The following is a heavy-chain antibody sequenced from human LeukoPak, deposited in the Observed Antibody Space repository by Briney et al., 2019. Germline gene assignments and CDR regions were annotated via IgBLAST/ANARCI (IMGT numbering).Heavy chain of an antibody. CDR1: GYTFTGAY. Sequence: ASVKVSCKASGYTFTGAYIHWVRQAPGQGPEWMGWINSYSGGTNYAQKFQGRVTLTRGTSQGTAYMELSRLRSDDTAVYYCARQGEAASFDYWGQGTLVTVSS. CDR3: ARQGEAASFDY. CDR2: INSYSGGT. J-gene: IGHJ4*02. V-gene: IGHV1-2*02. D-gene: IGHD6-13*01.